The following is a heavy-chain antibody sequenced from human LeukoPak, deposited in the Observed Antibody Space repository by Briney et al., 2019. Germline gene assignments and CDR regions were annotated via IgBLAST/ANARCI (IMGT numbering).Heavy chain of an antibody. D-gene: IGHD3-22*01. V-gene: IGHV3-33*05. Sequence: GGSLRLSCAASGFTFSSYSMQWVRQTPGKGLEWVGIMSNSGENTFYGEAVKGRFTISRDNSQNTLYLQMNSLRAEDTAVYYCAKASAMIVVVSKHFDYWGQGTLVTVSS. CDR3: AKASAMIVVVSKHFDY. CDR2: MSNSGENT. CDR1: GFTFSSYS. J-gene: IGHJ4*02.